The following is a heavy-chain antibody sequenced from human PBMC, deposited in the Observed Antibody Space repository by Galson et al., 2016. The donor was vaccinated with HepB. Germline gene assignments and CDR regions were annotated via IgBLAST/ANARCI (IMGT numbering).Heavy chain of an antibody. Sequence: CAISGDSVSTTSAAWNWIRQSPSRGLEWLGRTYYRSKWYNDYAVSVKGRIDIHPDTSQNQVSLQLNSVTPEDTAVYYCARDRAYCRGSTCFYYFGMDIWGQGTTVTVSS. D-gene: IGHD2-15*01. V-gene: IGHV6-1*01. CDR3: ARDRAYCRGSTCFYYFGMDI. CDR1: GDSVSTTSAA. CDR2: TYYRSKWYN. J-gene: IGHJ6*02.